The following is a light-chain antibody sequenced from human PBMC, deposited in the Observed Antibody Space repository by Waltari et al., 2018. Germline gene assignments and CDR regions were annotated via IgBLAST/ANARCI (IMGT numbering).Light chain of an antibody. V-gene: IGKV3-20*01. J-gene: IGKJ1*01. CDR3: QHYVSLPVT. CDR2: GAS. CDR1: QSVSRA. Sequence: EIVLTQSPGTPSLSPGERANLSRRASQSVSRALAWYQQNPGQAPRLLIYGASNRATGIPDRFSGSGSGTDFSLIISRLEPEDFAVYYCQHYVSLPVTFGQGTKLEIK.